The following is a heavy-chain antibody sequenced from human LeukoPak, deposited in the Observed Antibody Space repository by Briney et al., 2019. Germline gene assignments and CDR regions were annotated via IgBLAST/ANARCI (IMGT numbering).Heavy chain of an antibody. J-gene: IGHJ4*02. Sequence: GGSLRLSCAASGFTVSSNYMSWVRQAPGKGLEWVSVIYSGGSTYYADSVKGRFTISGDNSKNTLYLQMNSLRAEDTAVYYCASPAGGYRRVYYWGQGTLVTVSS. D-gene: IGHD5-18*01. CDR2: IYSGGST. CDR1: GFTVSSNY. CDR3: ASPAGGYRRVYY. V-gene: IGHV3-66*01.